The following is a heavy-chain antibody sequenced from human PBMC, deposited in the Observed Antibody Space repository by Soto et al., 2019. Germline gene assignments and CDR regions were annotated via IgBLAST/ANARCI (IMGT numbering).Heavy chain of an antibody. CDR1: GDSVSSNSAA. J-gene: IGHJ3*02. CDR3: ARSQRGDGERDAFDI. V-gene: IGHV6-1*01. D-gene: IGHD3-10*01. Sequence: SETLYLTCAISGDSVSSNSAAWNWIRQSPSSGLEWLGRTYYRSKWYNDYAVSVQSRITINPDTSKYQFSLQLNSVTPEDTAVYYCARSQRGDGERDAFDIWGQGTMVTVSS. CDR2: TYYRSKWYN.